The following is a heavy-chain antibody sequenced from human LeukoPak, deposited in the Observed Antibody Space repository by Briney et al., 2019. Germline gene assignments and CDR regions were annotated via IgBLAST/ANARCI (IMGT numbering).Heavy chain of an antibody. V-gene: IGHV3-23*01. CDR3: AIDLMTGFSSGWHFGY. J-gene: IGHJ4*02. Sequence: PGGSLRLSCAASGLTLNNFAMSWVRQAPGKGLEWLAVTSRDEDKTHYADSVRGHFAISTENAKHTSFLHVNRLRAEERAVYSCAIDLMTGFSSGWHFGYWGQGTLVTVSS. CDR2: TSRDEDKT. D-gene: IGHD6-19*01. CDR1: GLTLNNFA.